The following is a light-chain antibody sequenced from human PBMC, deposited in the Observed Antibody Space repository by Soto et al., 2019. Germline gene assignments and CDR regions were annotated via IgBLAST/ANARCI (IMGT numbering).Light chain of an antibody. V-gene: IGKV3-20*01. J-gene: IGKJ1*01. CDR2: GAS. Sequence: EIVLTQSPGTLSLSPGERATLSCRASQTVTSNYLAWYQRKPGQAPMLLNYGASIRATDIPDRFSVSGSGTDFTLTITRLQPEDFAVYYCQQYAGSPSTFGQGTKVEIK. CDR3: QQYAGSPST. CDR1: QTVTSNY.